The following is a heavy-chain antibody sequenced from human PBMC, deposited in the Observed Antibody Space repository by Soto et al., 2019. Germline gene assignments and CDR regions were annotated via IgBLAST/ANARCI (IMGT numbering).Heavy chain of an antibody. CDR1: GVTFSSYT. J-gene: IGHJ4*02. CDR2: IIPILGIA. V-gene: IGHV1-69*02. CDR3: ALEYCSSSSCYRDY. D-gene: IGHD2-2*02. Sequence: QVQLVQSGSEVKKPGSSVKVSCKASGVTFSSYTISWVRQAPGQGLEWMGRIIPILGIANYAQKFQGRVTITAYQSTSTAYMELGSLRSEDTDVYYCALEYCSSSSCYRDYWGQGTLFTVSS.